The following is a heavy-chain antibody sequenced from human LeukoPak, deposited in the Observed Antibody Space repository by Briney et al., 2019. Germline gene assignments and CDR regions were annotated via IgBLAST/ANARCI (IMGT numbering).Heavy chain of an antibody. V-gene: IGHV3-23*01. D-gene: IGHD3-10*01. CDR2: INGGGDIM. J-gene: IGHJ3*02. CDR3: AMRDRGYGLDI. Sequence: PGGSLRLSCAASGFSLRAYDLIWVGQAPGKGLDWVSIINGGGDIMMYEDSVKGRFTISRDNSKNTFYLQMNSLRVEDTAVYYCAMRDRGYGLDIWGQGTMVTVSS. CDR1: GFSLRAYD.